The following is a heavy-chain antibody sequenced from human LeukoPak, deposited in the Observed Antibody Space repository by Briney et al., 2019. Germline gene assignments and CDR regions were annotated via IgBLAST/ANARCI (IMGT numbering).Heavy chain of an antibody. D-gene: IGHD3-22*01. CDR1: GGSFSGYF. CDR3: ASINQLYYDGSGDIDP. Sequence: SETLSLTCAVYGGSFSGYFWSWIRQPPGKGREWIGDLVHGGSPNSNPSRKGRVPFSLATSKSQFFWKLSSLAAAVPAVISVASINQLYYDGSGDIDPRGEGTLVTVSS. J-gene: IGHJ5*02. V-gene: IGHV4-34*12. CDR2: LVHGGSP.